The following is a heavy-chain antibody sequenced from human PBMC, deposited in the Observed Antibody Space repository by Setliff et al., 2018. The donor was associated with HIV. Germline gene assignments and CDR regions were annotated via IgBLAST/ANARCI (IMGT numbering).Heavy chain of an antibody. CDR3: ASVRSYGSAYDAFDV. Sequence: PSETLSLTCTVSGGSIGGYYWSWIRQPPGTGLEWLGCIYSGGSTNYNPSLESRVTISLDTSKNQFSLRLTSVTAADTAVYYCASVRSYGSAYDAFDVWGPGTMVTVSS. D-gene: IGHD3-10*01. CDR1: GGSIGGYY. V-gene: IGHV4-4*08. CDR2: IYSGGST. J-gene: IGHJ3*01.